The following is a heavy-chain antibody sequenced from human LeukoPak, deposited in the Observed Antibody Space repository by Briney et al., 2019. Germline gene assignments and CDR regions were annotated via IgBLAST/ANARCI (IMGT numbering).Heavy chain of an antibody. V-gene: IGHV3-30*02. CDR2: IRYDGDGRTI. CDR1: GFTFSRYA. Sequence: PGGSLRLSCAASGFTFSRYAMHWVRQAPGKGLEWVAFIRYDGDGRTISYTGSVKGRFTISRDNSNNTLFLQMNSLREADTGVYFCAKDSAYDFWSGMTRQLDSWGQGTLVTVSS. J-gene: IGHJ4*02. CDR3: AKDSAYDFWSGMTRQLDS. D-gene: IGHD3-3*01.